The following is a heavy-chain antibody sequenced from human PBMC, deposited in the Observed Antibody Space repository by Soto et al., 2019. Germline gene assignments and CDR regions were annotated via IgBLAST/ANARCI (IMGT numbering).Heavy chain of an antibody. CDR2: AYYSGSA. CDR1: GGSTSNYY. D-gene: IGHD4-17*01. V-gene: IGHV4-59*08. Sequence: SETLSLTCTVSGGSTSNYYWSWIRQPPGKGLEWLGYAYYSGSANYNPSLKSRVTISVDTSKNQFSLKLTSVTAADTAVYYCARHLTTVIDFDYWGQGTLVTVS. J-gene: IGHJ4*02. CDR3: ARHLTTVIDFDY.